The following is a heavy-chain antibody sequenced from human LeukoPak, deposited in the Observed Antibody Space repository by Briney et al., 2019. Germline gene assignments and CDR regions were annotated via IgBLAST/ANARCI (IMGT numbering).Heavy chain of an antibody. CDR1: GYSITNAYY. V-gene: IGHV4-38-2*02. CDR3: ARATGFYGDYGKGRFWPLDY. CDR2: LYHSGST. D-gene: IGHD4-17*01. J-gene: IGHJ4*02. Sequence: TSETLSLTCTVSGYSITNAYYWGWIRLPPGKGLEWIGSLYHSGSTYYNPSLKSRVTTSVDTSKNRFSLKLTSVTAADTAVYYCARATGFYGDYGKGRFWPLDYWGQGTLVTVSS.